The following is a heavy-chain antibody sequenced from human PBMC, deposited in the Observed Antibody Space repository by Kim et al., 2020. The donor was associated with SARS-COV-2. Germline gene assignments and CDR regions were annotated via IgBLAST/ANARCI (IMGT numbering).Heavy chain of an antibody. J-gene: IGHJ4*02. V-gene: IGHV3-48*03. CDR3: ARGDYGSGSYYRACNY. CDR1: GFTFSSYE. CDR2: ISSSGSTI. D-gene: IGHD3-10*01. Sequence: GGSLRLSCAASGFTFSSYEMNWVRQAPGKGLEWVSYISSSGSTIYYADSVKGRFTISRDNAKNSLYLQMNSLRAEDTAVYYCARGDYGSGSYYRACNYWGQGTLVTVSS.